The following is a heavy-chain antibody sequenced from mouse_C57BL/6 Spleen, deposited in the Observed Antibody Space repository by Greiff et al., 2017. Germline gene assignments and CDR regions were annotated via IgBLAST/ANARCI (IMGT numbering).Heavy chain of an antibody. V-gene: IGHV1-50*01. CDR2: IDPSDSYT. CDR1: GYTFTSYW. Sequence: QVQLQQPGAELVKPGASVKLSCKASGYTFTSYWMQWVKQRPGQGLEWIGEIDPSDSYTNYNQKFTGKATLTVDTSSSTAYMQLSSLTSEDSAVYYCARGYDGFYWGQGTTLTVSS. J-gene: IGHJ2*01. CDR3: ARGYDGFY. D-gene: IGHD2-3*01.